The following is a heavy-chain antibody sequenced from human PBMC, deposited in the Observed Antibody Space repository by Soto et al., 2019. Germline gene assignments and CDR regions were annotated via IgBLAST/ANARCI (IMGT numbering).Heavy chain of an antibody. CDR2: IDWDDDK. J-gene: IGHJ4*02. D-gene: IGHD6-19*01. CDR1: GFSLSTSGMC. Sequence: VSGPTLVNPTQTLTLTCTFSGFSLSTSGMCVSWIRQPPGKALEWLALIDWDDDKYYSTSLKTRLTISKDTSKNQVVLTMTNMDPVDTATYYCARIRNTRGSGWYYFEYWGQGTLVTVSS. V-gene: IGHV2-70*01. CDR3: ARIRNTRGSGWYYFEY.